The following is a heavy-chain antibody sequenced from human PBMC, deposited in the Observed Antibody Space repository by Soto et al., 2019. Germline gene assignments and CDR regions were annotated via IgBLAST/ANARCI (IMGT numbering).Heavy chain of an antibody. V-gene: IGHV3-23*01. Sequence: EVQLLESGGGLVQPGGSLRLSCAASGFTFSSYAMSWVRQAPGKGLEWVSAISGSGASTYYANSVKGRFTISRDNSKNTLHLQMNSLRAEDTAVYDCAKVLGSSGWVYWYFDLWGRGTLVTVSS. CDR2: ISGSGAST. CDR1: GFTFSSYA. D-gene: IGHD6-19*01. J-gene: IGHJ2*01. CDR3: AKVLGSSGWVYWYFDL.